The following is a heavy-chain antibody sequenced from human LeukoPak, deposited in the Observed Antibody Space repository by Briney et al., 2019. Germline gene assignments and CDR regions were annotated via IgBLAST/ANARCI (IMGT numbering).Heavy chain of an antibody. D-gene: IGHD6-19*01. CDR1: GFTFDDYG. CDR2: IKQDGSEK. Sequence: GGSLRLSCAASGFTFDDYGMSWVRQAPGKGLEWVANIKQDGSEKYYVDSVKGRFTISRDNAKNSLYLYMNSLRAEDTAVYSCARHQWLVFDAFDIWGQGTMVTVSS. J-gene: IGHJ3*02. V-gene: IGHV3-7*01. CDR3: ARHQWLVFDAFDI.